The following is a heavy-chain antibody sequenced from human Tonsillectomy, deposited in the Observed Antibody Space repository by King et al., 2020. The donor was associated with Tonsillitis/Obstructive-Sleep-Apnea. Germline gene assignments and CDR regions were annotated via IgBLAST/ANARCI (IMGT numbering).Heavy chain of an antibody. CDR1: GYSFTNYW. J-gene: IGHJ6*02. CDR3: ARCVSPYYYNYGLDV. Sequence: QLVQSGAEVKKPGESLKISCKGSGYSFTNYWIGWVRQMPGKGLEWMGVIYFADSDTRYSPSFQGQVTISADKSISTAYLLSSSLKASDAAIYYCARCVSPYYYNYGLDVWGQGTTVTVSS. D-gene: IGHD5/OR15-5a*01. CDR2: IYFADSDT. V-gene: IGHV5-51*03.